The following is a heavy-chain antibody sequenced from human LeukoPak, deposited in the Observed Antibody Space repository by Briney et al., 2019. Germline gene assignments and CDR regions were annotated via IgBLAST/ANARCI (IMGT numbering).Heavy chain of an antibody. CDR1: GFTFTRYV. CDR3: TNRHDSSGYFFNY. J-gene: IGHJ4*02. Sequence: GGSLRLSCVASGFTFTRYVMSWFRQAPGKGLEWVSSISESGSNNYYADSVKGRFSISRDNSKNMLYLQMGSLRAEDTAVYYCTNRHDSSGYFFNYWGQGTLVTVSS. V-gene: IGHV3-23*01. CDR2: ISESGSNN. D-gene: IGHD3-22*01.